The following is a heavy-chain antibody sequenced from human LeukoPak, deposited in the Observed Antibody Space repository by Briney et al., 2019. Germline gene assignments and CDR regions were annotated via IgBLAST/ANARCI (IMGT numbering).Heavy chain of an antibody. J-gene: IGHJ4*02. CDR1: GFTFSSCE. Sequence: GGSLRLSCAAFGFTFSSCEMNWVRQAPGKGLEWVSYISSSGSTIYYADSVKGRFTISRDNEKNSLYLQMNSLRAEDTAVYYCARGDSITMVRGARNFDYWGQGTLVTVSS. CDR3: ARGDSITMVRGARNFDY. D-gene: IGHD3-10*01. V-gene: IGHV3-48*03. CDR2: ISSSGSTI.